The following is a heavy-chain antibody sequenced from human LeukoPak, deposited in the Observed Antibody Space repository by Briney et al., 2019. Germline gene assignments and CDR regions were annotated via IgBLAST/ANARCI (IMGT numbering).Heavy chain of an antibody. D-gene: IGHD3-3*01. CDR3: ARASQAGGFLEWFNWFDP. Sequence: GASVKVSCKASGYTFTSYDINWVRQATGQGLEWMGWMNPNSGNTGYAQRFQGRVTMTRNTSISTAYMELSSLRSEDTAVYYYARASQAGGFLEWFNWFDPWGQGTLVTVSS. CDR1: GYTFTSYD. V-gene: IGHV1-8*01. J-gene: IGHJ5*02. CDR2: MNPNSGNT.